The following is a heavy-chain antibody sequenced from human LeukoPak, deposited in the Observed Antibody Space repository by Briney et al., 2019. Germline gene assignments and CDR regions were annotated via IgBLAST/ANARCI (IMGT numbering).Heavy chain of an antibody. Sequence: PSETLSLTCAVSGYSISSGYYWGWIRQPPGKGLEWIGSIYHSGSTYYNPSFKSRVTISVDTSKNQFSLKLSSVTAADTAVYYCARRNTMVRGVIPQRGRFDYWGQGTLVTVSS. CDR1: GYSISSGYY. CDR3: ARRNTMVRGVIPQRGRFDY. V-gene: IGHV4-38-2*01. J-gene: IGHJ4*02. CDR2: IYHSGST. D-gene: IGHD3-10*01.